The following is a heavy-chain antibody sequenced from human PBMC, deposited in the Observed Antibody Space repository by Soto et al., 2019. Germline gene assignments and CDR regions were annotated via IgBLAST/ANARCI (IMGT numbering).Heavy chain of an antibody. V-gene: IGHV3-48*02. J-gene: IGHJ4*02. CDR1: GFRFNIYS. CDR3: ARSVEGHFDY. Sequence: EVQLVESGGTLVEPGGSLRLSCAASGFRFNIYSMNWVRQAPGKGLEWSAYITSDTKTIKYADSVKGRFTISRDNDKNLVYLYMNSLRDEDTAVYYCARSVEGHFDYWGQGTVVTVSA. CDR2: ITSDTKTI. D-gene: IGHD6-19*01.